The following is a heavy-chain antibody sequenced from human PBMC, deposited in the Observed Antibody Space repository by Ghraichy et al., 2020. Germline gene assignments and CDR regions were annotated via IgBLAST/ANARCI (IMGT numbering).Heavy chain of an antibody. V-gene: IGHV3-23*01. CDR3: AKGSLEWGFDY. CDR1: GFTFSSYA. Sequence: GGSLRLSCAASGFTFSSYAMSWVRQAPGKGLEWVSGISGSGGSTYYADSVKGRFTISRDNSKNTMFMQIKSLRAEDTAVYYCAKGSLEWGFDYWGQGTRVTVSS. D-gene: IGHD3-3*01. J-gene: IGHJ4*02. CDR2: ISGSGGST.